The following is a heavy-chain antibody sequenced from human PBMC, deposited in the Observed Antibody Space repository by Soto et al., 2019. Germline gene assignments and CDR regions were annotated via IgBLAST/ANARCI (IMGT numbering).Heavy chain of an antibody. V-gene: IGHV1-2*02. D-gene: IGHD4-17*01. CDR2: INPNSGGT. CDR1: GCTFTGYY. Sequence: ASVKVSCKASGCTFTGYYMHWVRQAPGQGLEWMGWINPNSGGTNYAQKFQGRVTMTRDTSISTAYMELSRLRSDDTAVYYCARAVSTLLYYFDYWGQGTLVTVSS. J-gene: IGHJ4*02. CDR3: ARAVSTLLYYFDY.